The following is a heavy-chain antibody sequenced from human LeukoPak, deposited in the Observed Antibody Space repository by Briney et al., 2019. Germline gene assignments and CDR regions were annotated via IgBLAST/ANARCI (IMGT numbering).Heavy chain of an antibody. J-gene: IGHJ4*02. D-gene: IGHD3-16*01. Sequence: SETLSLTCTVSGYSISSGYYWGWIRQPPGKGLEWIGSIYHSGSTYYNPSLKSRVTISVDTSKNQFSLKLSSVTAADTAVYYCAARNRGIIDYWGQGTLVTVSS. CDR2: IYHSGST. V-gene: IGHV4-38-2*02. CDR1: GYSISSGYY. CDR3: AARNRGIIDY.